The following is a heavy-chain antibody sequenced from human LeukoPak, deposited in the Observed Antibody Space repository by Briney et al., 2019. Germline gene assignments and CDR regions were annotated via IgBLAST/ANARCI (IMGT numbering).Heavy chain of an antibody. V-gene: IGHV3-23*01. Sequence: GGSLRLSCAASGFTFSSYAMSWVRQAPGKGLEWVSAISGSGGSTYYADSVKGRFTISRDNSKNTLYLQMNSLRAEDTAVYYCATSYSSSWYLGGAYYFDYWGQGTLVTVSS. CDR2: ISGSGGST. CDR1: GFTFSSYA. D-gene: IGHD6-13*01. CDR3: ATSYSSSWYLGGAYYFDY. J-gene: IGHJ4*02.